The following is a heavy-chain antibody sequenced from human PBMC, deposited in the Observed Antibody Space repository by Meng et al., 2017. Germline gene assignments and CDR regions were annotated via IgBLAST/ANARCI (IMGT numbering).Heavy chain of an antibody. Sequence: GESLKISCAASGFTFSSYEMNWVRQAPGKGLEWVSYISSSGSTIYYADSVKGRFTISRDNSKNTLYLQMNSLRAEDTAVYYCAKDQGAGDGYNYWGFDYWGHGTLVNGAS. CDR3: AKDQGAGDGYNYWGFDY. V-gene: IGHV3-48*03. J-gene: IGHJ4*01. CDR2: ISSSGSTI. CDR1: GFTFSSYE. D-gene: IGHD5-24*01.